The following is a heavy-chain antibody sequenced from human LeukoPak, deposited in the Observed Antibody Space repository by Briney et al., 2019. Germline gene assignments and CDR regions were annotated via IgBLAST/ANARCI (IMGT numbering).Heavy chain of an antibody. CDR1: GFTFSSYS. CDR3: AKDHGGAMIVVLISFFDY. J-gene: IGHJ4*02. D-gene: IGHD3-22*01. CDR2: ISGSGSST. Sequence: GESLRLSCAASGFTFSSYSMNWVRQAPGKGLEWVSTISGSGSSTYYADSVKGRFTISRDNSKNTLYLQMNSLRAEDTAVYYCAKDHGGAMIVVLISFFDYWGQGTLVTVSS. V-gene: IGHV3-23*01.